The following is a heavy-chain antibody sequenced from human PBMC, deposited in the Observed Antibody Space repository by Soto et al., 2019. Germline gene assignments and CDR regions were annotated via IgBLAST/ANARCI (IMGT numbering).Heavy chain of an antibody. J-gene: IGHJ5*02. D-gene: IGHD1-26*01. CDR3: ARFGPSRSSKGGYNWFDP. CDR2: ISAYNGNT. CDR1: GYTFTSYG. V-gene: IGHV1-18*01. Sequence: QVQLVQSGAEVKKPGASVKVSCKASGYTFTSYGISWVRQAPGQGLEWMGWISAYNGNTNYAQKLQGRVTMTTDTSTSTAYLERRRLRSDDTAGYYCARFGPSRSSKGGYNWFDPWGQGTLVTVSS.